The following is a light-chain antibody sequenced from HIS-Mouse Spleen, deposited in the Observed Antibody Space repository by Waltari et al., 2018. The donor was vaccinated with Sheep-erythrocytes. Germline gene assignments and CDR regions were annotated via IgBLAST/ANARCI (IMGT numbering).Light chain of an antibody. J-gene: IGLJ3*02. CDR1: SSDVGGYNY. CDR3: SSYAGSNIWV. V-gene: IGLV2-8*01. Sequence: QSALTQPPSASGSPGQSVTISCTGTSSDVGGYNYVSWYQPHPGKAPKRVIDEVSKRPLGVLDRFSGYKSGNTASRTVSGLQAVDEADYYGSSYAGSNIWVFGGGTMLTGL. CDR2: EVS.